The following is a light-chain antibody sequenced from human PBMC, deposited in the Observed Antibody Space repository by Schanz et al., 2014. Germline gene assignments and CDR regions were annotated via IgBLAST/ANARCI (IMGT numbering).Light chain of an antibody. CDR2: RAS. V-gene: IGKV3-15*01. CDR3: QQYNNWPPYT. Sequence: EIVLTQSPATLSLSPGERATLSCRASQSVSSNLAWYQQKPGQAPRLLIYRASNRATGVPARFSGSGSGTEFTLTISSLQSEDFAVYYCQQYNNWPPYTFGQGTKLEIK. CDR1: QSVSSN. J-gene: IGKJ2*01.